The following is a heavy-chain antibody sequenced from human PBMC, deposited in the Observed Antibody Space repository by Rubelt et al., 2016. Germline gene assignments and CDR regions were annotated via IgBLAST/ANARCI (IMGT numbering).Heavy chain of an antibody. CDR2: INRDGSSI. Sequence: GGGLVEPGGSLRLSCAASGFTFRNYSMHWVRQVPGKGLVWVSRINRDGSSIDYADSVKGRFTVSRDNAKNTVYLQMNSLRVDDTAVYYCARPTLMAYEWGQGTLVTVSS. J-gene: IGHJ4*02. V-gene: IGHV3-74*01. CDR3: ARPTLMAYE. CDR1: GFTFRNYS. D-gene: IGHD5-24*01.